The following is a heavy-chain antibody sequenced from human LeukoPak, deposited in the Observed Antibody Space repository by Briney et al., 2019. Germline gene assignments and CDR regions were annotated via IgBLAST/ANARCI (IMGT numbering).Heavy chain of an antibody. J-gene: IGHJ4*02. CDR2: ISSSSSYV. CDR3: ARGIGYSGYDFFDY. D-gene: IGHD5-12*01. V-gene: IGHV3-21*01. CDR1: GFTFSTYS. Sequence: EGSLRLSCAASGFTFSTYSMNWVRQAPGKGLEWVSSISSSSSYVYYADSVKGRFTISRDNAKNSLYLQMNSLRAEDTAVYYCARGIGYSGYDFFDYWGQGTLVTVSS.